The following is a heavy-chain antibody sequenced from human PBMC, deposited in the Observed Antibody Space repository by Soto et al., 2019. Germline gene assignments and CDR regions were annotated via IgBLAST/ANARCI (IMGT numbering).Heavy chain of an antibody. CDR3: ARWNTAMDGRLYYYYYGMDV. D-gene: IGHD5-18*01. V-gene: IGHV1-69*06. CDR2: IIPIFGTA. CDR1: GGTFSSYA. Sequence: SVKVSCKASGGTFSSYAISWVRQARGQGLEWMGGIIPIFGTANYAQKFQGRVTITADKSTSTAYMELSSLRSEDTAVYYCARWNTAMDGRLYYYYYGMDVWGQGTTVTVSS. J-gene: IGHJ6*02.